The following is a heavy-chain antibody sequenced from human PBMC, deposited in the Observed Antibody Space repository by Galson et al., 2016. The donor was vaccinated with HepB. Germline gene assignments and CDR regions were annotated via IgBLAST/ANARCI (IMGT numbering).Heavy chain of an antibody. CDR3: VKEQGPPNLFDY. CDR2: ISDNGDRT. Sequence: SLRLSCAASGFTFSGYALHWVRQAPEKGLEHVSTISDNGDRTFYSDSVRGRFTISRDNSKNMLYLQMNSLRGEDTAVYYCVKEQGPPNLFDYWGQGTLVTVSP. V-gene: IGHV3-64D*06. CDR1: GFTFSGYA. J-gene: IGHJ4*02.